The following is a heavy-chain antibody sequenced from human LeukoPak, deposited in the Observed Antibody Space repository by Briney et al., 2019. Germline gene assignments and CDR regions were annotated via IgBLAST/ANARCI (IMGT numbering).Heavy chain of an antibody. Sequence: ASVKVSCKASGYTFTGYYMHWVRQAPGQGLEWMGWINPNSGGTNYAQKFQGRVTMTRDTSISTAYMELGRLRSDDTAVYYCARDLAVAGDYYYYGMDVWGQGTTVTVSS. J-gene: IGHJ6*02. V-gene: IGHV1-2*02. CDR3: ARDLAVAGDYYYYGMDV. CDR2: INPNSGGT. D-gene: IGHD6-19*01. CDR1: GYTFTGYY.